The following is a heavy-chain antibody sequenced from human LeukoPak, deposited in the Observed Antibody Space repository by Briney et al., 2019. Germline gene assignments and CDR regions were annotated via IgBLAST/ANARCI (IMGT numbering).Heavy chain of an antibody. D-gene: IGHD5-18*01. CDR1: GGTFSSYA. Sequence: GSSVKVSCKASGGTFSSYAISWVRQAPGQGLEWMGGIIPIFGTANYAQKFQGRVTITADESTSTAYMELSSLRSEDTAVYYCARTVSGYSYAFDYWGRGTLVTVSS. J-gene: IGHJ4*02. CDR3: ARTVSGYSYAFDY. V-gene: IGHV1-69*01. CDR2: IIPIFGTA.